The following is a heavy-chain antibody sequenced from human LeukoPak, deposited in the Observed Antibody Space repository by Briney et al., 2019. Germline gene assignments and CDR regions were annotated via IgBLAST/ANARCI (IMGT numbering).Heavy chain of an antibody. CDR3: AKHYTSGYCSSTSCYEFDC. D-gene: IGHD2-2*01. CDR1: GFKFNSYG. CDR2: IRYDGSNK. J-gene: IGHJ4*02. V-gene: IGHV3-30*02. Sequence: GGSLRLSCAASGFKFNSYGIHWVRQAPGKGLEWVAFIRYDGSNKYYADSVKGRFTISRDNSKNTLYLQMNSLRDEDTALYYCAKHYTSGYCSSTSCYEFDCWGQGTLVTVSS.